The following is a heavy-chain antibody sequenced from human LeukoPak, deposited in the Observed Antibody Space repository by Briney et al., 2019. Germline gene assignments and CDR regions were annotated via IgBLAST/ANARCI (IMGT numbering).Heavy chain of an antibody. CDR1: GFTFRTSW. V-gene: IGHV3-74*01. D-gene: IGHD7-27*01. J-gene: IGHJ4*02. Sequence: GGSLRLSCSDSGFTFRTSWMHWVRQGPGKGLLWVAHINSDGSNTAYADSVKGRFTISRDNAKSTLYLQMNSLRSEDTAVYYCARGDPLGNYWGQGTLVTVFS. CDR3: ARGDPLGNY. CDR2: INSDGSNT.